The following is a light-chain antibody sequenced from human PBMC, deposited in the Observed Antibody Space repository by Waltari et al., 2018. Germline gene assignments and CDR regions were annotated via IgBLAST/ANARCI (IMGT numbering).Light chain of an antibody. CDR2: KGI. CDR3: SMYMGSGVWV. V-gene: IGLV8-61*01. Sequence: QTAVPQGPSLSVSPGRTVTLTWALSSRVVSRTHYPPWYQQTPGQPPRTLVYKGISRSSGVPDRFSGSILGNTAALTITGAQADDESDYYCSMYMGSGVWVFGGGTKLTVL. CDR1: SRVVSRTHY. J-gene: IGLJ3*02.